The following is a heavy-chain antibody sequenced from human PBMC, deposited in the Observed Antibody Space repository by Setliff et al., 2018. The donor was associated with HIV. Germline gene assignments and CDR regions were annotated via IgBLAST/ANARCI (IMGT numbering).Heavy chain of an antibody. J-gene: IGHJ6*02. CDR2: IHYSGSS. V-gene: IGHV4-59*11. CDR1: GGSITGHY. Sequence: SETLSLTCTVSGGSITGHYWSWIRQPPGKGLEWIGYIHYSGSSNYNPSLKSRVSISLDTSKKQVSLKLNSVTAADTAVYYCARAQTDYYGMDVWGQGTTVTVSS. CDR3: ARAQTDYYGMDV.